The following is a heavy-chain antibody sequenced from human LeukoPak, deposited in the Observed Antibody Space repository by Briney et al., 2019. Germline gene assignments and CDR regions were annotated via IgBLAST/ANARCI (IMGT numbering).Heavy chain of an antibody. CDR2: INPNSGGT. CDR3: ARVYCSSTSCYEFDY. D-gene: IGHD2-2*01. Sequence: ASVKVSCKASGYTFTGYYMRWVRQAPGQGLEWMGWINPNSGGTNYAQKFQGRVTMTRETSISTAYMELSRLRSDDTAVYYCARVYCSSTSCYEFDYWGQGTLVTVSS. V-gene: IGHV1-2*02. CDR1: GYTFTGYY. J-gene: IGHJ4*02.